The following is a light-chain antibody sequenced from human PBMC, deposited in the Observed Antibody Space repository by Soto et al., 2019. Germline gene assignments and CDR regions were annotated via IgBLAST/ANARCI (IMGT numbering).Light chain of an antibody. J-gene: IGLJ3*02. CDR1: SGHSNNI. V-gene: IGLV4-60*02. Sequence: QSALTQSSSASASLGSSVKITCTLSSGHSNNIIAWHQQQPGKAPRYLMNLEGSGSYNKGSGVPDRFSGSSSGADRYLIISNLQFEDEADYYCESWDSDTWVLGGGTKLTVL. CDR2: LEGSGSY. CDR3: ESWDSDTWV.